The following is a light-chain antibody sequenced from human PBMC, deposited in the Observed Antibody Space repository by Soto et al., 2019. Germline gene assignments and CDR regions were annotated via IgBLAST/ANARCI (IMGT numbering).Light chain of an antibody. CDR2: WAS. CDR3: QQYYTVPVT. CDR1: QTLLYSSNNENS. J-gene: IGKJ5*01. V-gene: IGKV4-1*01. Sequence: DIVMTQSPDALAVSLGERATINCKSSQTLLYSSNNENSLAWYQQKPGQSPQLLIYWASTRASGVPDRFSGSGSGTDFTLTISSXQAEDVAVYFCQQYYTVPVTFGQGTRLEIK.